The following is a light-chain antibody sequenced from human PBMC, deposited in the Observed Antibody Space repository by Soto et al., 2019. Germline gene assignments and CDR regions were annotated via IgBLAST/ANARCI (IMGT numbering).Light chain of an antibody. V-gene: IGKV3-20*01. CDR2: GAS. CDR3: QQYGSSPPYT. CDR1: QSVRRNF. J-gene: IGKJ2*01. Sequence: EIVLTQSPGTLSLSPGERATLSCRASQSVRRNFLAWYQHKPGQAPRLLIYGASSRATGIPDRFSGSGSGTDFTLTISRLEPEDVAVYYCQQYGSSPPYTFGQVTKLGIK.